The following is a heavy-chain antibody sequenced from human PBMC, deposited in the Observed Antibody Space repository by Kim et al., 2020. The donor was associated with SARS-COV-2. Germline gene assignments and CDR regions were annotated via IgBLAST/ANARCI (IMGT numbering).Heavy chain of an antibody. CDR1: CGSISSGDYY. V-gene: IGHV4-30-4*01. CDR2: IYYSGST. J-gene: IGHJ6*02. CDR3: ARGSKTGYSQRKYYYYGMDV. Sequence: SETLSLTCTVSCGSISSGDYYWSWIRQPPGKGLEWIGYIYYSGSTYYNPSLKSRVTISVDTSKNQFSLKLSSVTAADTAVYYCARGSKTGYSQRKYYYYGMDVWGQGTTVTVSS. D-gene: IGHD5-18*01.